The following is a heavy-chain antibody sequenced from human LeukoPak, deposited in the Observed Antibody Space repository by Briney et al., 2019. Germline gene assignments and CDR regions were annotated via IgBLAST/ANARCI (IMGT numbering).Heavy chain of an antibody. V-gene: IGHV3-43*01. CDR1: GFNFDRYT. Sequence: GGSLRLSCATSGFNFDRYTIHWVRQALGKGLEWVSLAGWAGGTTFYSDSVRGRFTISRDSGRKSVYLQMNSLTTDDTAFYFCAKELDTMFFDYWGQGALVTVSS. CDR3: AKELDTMFFDY. D-gene: IGHD3-10*02. CDR2: AGWAGGTT. J-gene: IGHJ4*02.